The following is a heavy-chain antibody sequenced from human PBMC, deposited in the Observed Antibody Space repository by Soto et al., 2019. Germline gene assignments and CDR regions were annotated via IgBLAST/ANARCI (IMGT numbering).Heavy chain of an antibody. D-gene: IGHD6-19*01. V-gene: IGHV3-23*01. Sequence: PGGSLRLSCAASGFTFSSYAMSWVRQAPGKGLEWVSAISGSGGSTYYADSVKGRFTISRDNSKNTLYLQMNSLRAEDTAVYYCAKDPAPYSSGFSDDAFDIWGQGTMVTVSS. CDR3: AKDPAPYSSGFSDDAFDI. CDR1: GFTFSSYA. J-gene: IGHJ3*02. CDR2: ISGSGGST.